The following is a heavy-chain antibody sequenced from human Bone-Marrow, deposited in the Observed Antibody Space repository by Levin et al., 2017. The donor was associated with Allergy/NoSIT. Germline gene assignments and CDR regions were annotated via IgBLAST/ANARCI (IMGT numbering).Heavy chain of an antibody. CDR3: AKGGWCDC. D-gene: IGHD2-8*01. CDR2: VSDSGTTT. J-gene: IGHJ4*02. Sequence: GGSLRLSCAASGFTFSNYAMNWVRQAPGKGLEWVSFVSDSGTTTNYADSVKGRFTISRDNSRNTLYLQMNSLRVEDTAFYYCAKGGWCDCWGQGTLVTVSS. V-gene: IGHV3-23*01. CDR1: GFTFSNYA.